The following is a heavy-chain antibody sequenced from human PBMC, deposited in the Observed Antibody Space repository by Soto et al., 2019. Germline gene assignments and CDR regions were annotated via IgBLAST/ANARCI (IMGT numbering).Heavy chain of an antibody. J-gene: IGHJ5*02. CDR1: GGSFSGYY. CDR3: ARVVVEDDFWSGYPNWFDP. V-gene: IGHV4-34*01. CDR2: INHSGST. D-gene: IGHD3-3*01. Sequence: SEILSLTCAVYGGSFSGYYWSWIRQPPGKGLEWIGEINHSGSTNYNPSLKSRVTISVDTSKNQFSLKLSSVTAADTAVYYCARVVVEDDFWSGYPNWFDPWGQGTLVTVSS.